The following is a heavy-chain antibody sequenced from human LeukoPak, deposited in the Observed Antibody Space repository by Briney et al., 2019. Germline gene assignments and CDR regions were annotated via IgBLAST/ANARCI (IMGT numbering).Heavy chain of an antibody. Sequence: GGSLRLSCAAPGFTFSNYGMTWVRQAPGKGLEWVSSMNSGGKTYYADSVKGRFTISRDNSRDTLYLQMYSLRVEDTAAYYCAKASGGDCRGTTCLYYFDAWGQGTPVTVSS. CDR3: AKASGGDCRGTTCLYYFDA. CDR1: GFTFSNYG. J-gene: IGHJ4*02. V-gene: IGHV3-23*01. CDR2: MNSGGKT. D-gene: IGHD2-2*01.